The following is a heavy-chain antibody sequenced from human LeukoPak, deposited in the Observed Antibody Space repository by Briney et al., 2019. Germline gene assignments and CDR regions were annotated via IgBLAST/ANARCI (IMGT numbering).Heavy chain of an antibody. CDR1: GFTFSSYG. V-gene: IGHV3-33*06. J-gene: IGHJ3*02. CDR2: IWYDGSNK. D-gene: IGHD3-3*01. CDR3: AKLYDSWSGNTAFDI. Sequence: GGSLGLSCAASGFTFSSYGMHWVRQAPGKGLEWVAVIWYDGSNKYYADSVKGRFTISRDNSKNTLYLQMNSLRAEDTAVYYCAKLYDSWSGNTAFDIWGQGTMVTVSS.